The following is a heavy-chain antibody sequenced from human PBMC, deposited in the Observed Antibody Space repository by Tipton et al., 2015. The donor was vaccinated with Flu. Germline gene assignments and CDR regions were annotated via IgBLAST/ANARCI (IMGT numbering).Heavy chain of an antibody. D-gene: IGHD3-16*01. V-gene: IGHV3-9*01. CDR3: VKSRLGFFRDSSPLGNDAFAL. CDR1: GFSFNDYA. Sequence: SLRLSCATSGFSFNDYAMHWVRQSPGAGPEWVSSISWNGDHTYYANSVKGRFTISRDNDQKTLHLQLSSLRPEDTAMYYCVKSRLGFFRDSSPLGNDAFALWGQGTVVTVSS. J-gene: IGHJ3*01. CDR2: ISWNGDHT.